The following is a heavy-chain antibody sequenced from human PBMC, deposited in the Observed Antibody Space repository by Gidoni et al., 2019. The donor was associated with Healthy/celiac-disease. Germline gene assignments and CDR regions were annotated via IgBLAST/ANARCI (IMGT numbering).Heavy chain of an antibody. CDR3: TRGNDSSGYYYYYGMDV. Sequence: EVQLVESGGGLVQPGGSLKLSCAASGFTFSGSAMHWVRQAPGKGLEWVGRIRSKANSYATAYAASVKGRFTISRDDSKNTAYLQMNSLKTEDTAVYYCTRGNDSSGYYYYYGMDVWGQGTTVTVSS. D-gene: IGHD3-22*01. J-gene: IGHJ6*02. V-gene: IGHV3-73*01. CDR1: GFTFSGSA. CDR2: IRSKANSYAT.